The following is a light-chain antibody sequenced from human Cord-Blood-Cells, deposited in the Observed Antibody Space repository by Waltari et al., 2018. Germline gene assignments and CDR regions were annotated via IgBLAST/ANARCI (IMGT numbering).Light chain of an antibody. CDR3: AAWDDSLSGWV. Sequence: QSVLTQPPSASGTPGQRVTISCSGSSSNIGSNYVYWYQQLPGTAPKLLIYRNNQRPSGVPDRFSGSESGTSASLAIRWLRSEDEADDYCAAWDDSLSGWVFGGGTKLTVL. V-gene: IGLV1-47*01. J-gene: IGLJ3*02. CDR1: SSNIGSNY. CDR2: RNN.